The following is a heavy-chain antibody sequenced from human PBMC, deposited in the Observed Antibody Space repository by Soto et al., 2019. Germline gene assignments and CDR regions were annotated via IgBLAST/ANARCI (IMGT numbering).Heavy chain of an antibody. CDR3: AKDGHRSGYYSGYFQH. D-gene: IGHD3-22*01. CDR2: ISYDGSNK. J-gene: IGHJ1*01. CDR1: GFTFSSYG. V-gene: IGHV3-30*18. Sequence: PGGSLRLSCAASGFTFSSYGMHWVRQAPGKGLEWVAVISYDGSNKYYADSVKGRFTISRDNSKNTLYLQMNSLRAEDTAVYYCAKDGHRSGYYSGYFQHWGQGTLVTVSS.